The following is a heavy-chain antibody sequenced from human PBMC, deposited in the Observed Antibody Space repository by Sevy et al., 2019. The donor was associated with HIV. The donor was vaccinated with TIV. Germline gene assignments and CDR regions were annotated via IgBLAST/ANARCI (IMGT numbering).Heavy chain of an antibody. J-gene: IGHJ3*02. CDR3: ARLNAYPIFDCSGGSCYPDAFDI. D-gene: IGHD2-15*01. CDR1: GFTFSGYS. V-gene: IGHV3-48*02. Sequence: GGSLRLSCAASGFTFSGYSMNWVRQAPGKGLEWVSYISSSSSTIYYADSVKGRFTISRDNAKNSLYLQMNSLRDEDTAVYYCARLNAYPIFDCSGGSCYPDAFDIWGQGTMVTVSS. CDR2: ISSSSSTI.